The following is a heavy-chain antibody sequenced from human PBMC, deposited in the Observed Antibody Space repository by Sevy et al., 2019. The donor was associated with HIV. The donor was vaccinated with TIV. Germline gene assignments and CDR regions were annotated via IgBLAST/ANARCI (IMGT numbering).Heavy chain of an antibody. V-gene: IGHV3-48*01. CDR1: GFTFSSYS. CDR3: AIDKSRRDSYNKPSLDAFDI. J-gene: IGHJ3*02. D-gene: IGHD4-4*01. CDR2: ISSSSSTI. Sequence: GGSLRLSCAASGFTFSSYSMNWVRQAPGKGLEWVSYISSSSSTIYYADSVKGRFTISRDNAKNSLYLQMNSLKAEDTAVYYCAIDKSRRDSYNKPSLDAFDIWGQGTMVTVSS.